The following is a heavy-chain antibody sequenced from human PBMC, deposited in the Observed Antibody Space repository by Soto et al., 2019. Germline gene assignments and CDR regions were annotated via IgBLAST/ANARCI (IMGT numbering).Heavy chain of an antibody. CDR3: AKDASSGWAGFDY. CDR2: ISWNSGSI. V-gene: IGHV3-9*01. CDR1: GFTFDDYA. Sequence: GGSLRLSCAASGFTFDDYAMHWVRQAPGKGLEWVSGISWNSGSIGYADSVKGRFTISRDNAKNSLYLQMNSLRAEDTALYYCAKDASSGWAGFDYWGQGTLVTVSS. D-gene: IGHD6-19*01. J-gene: IGHJ4*02.